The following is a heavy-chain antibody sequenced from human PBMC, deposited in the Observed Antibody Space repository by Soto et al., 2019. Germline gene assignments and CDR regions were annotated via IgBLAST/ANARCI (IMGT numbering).Heavy chain of an antibody. J-gene: IGHJ3*02. Sequence: GGSLRLSCAASGFSLSGYWMHWVRQAPGKGLVWVSRIDTYGSATKYADSVEGRFSISKDNAENTLYLQMNNLRADDTAVYYCVRVLKSIGWDNDVFDIWGQGTMVTVSS. V-gene: IGHV3-74*01. D-gene: IGHD6-19*01. CDR3: VRVLKSIGWDNDVFDI. CDR2: IDTYGSAT. CDR1: GFSLSGYW.